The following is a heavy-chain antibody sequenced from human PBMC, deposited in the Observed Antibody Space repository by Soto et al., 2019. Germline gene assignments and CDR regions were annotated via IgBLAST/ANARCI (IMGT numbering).Heavy chain of an antibody. D-gene: IGHD3-9*01. Sequence: EVQLVESGGGLVQPGESLRVSCAASGFTLSSYAMTWVRQAPGKGLEWLSYISSSGSVINYADSVKGRFTVSRDYAKNSLSLQMNSLSDEDTAVYYCARDGAMPGKRYFYGMDVWGQGTTVTVSS. CDR3: ARDGAMPGKRYFYGMDV. CDR2: ISSSGSVI. CDR1: GFTLSSYA. J-gene: IGHJ6*02. V-gene: IGHV3-48*02.